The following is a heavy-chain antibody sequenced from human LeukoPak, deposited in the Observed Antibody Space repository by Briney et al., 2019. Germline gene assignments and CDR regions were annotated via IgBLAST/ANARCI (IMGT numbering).Heavy chain of an antibody. CDR3: ARLHYDFWSGYQHYYYMDV. J-gene: IGHJ6*03. Sequence: SETLSLTCTVSGGSISSYYWGWIRQPPGKGLEWIGSIYYSGSTYYNPSLKSRVTISVDTSKNQFSLKLSSVTAADTAVYYCARLHYDFWSGYQHYYYMDVWGKGTTVTVSS. CDR1: GGSISSYY. CDR2: IYYSGST. D-gene: IGHD3-3*01. V-gene: IGHV4-39*01.